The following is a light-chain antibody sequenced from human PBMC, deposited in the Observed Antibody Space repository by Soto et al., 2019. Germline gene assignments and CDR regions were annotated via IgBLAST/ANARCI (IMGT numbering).Light chain of an antibody. CDR2: DAS. Sequence: EIVMTQSPVTLSLSPGDTATLSCRASHDVTRRLAWYQVKHGQAPRLLICDASTRATGLPARFSGTGSGTEFTLTISSLQSEDFAVYYCQHYTNWPLTFGGGTKVEI. V-gene: IGKV3-15*01. J-gene: IGKJ4*01. CDR3: QHYTNWPLT. CDR1: HDVTRR.